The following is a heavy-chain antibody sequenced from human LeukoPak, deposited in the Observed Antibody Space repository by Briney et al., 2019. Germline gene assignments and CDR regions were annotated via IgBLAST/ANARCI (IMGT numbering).Heavy chain of an antibody. CDR2: ITSGFTP. Sequence: GGSLRLSCAASGLTFSDYAMSWFRQAPGKGLEWVSGITSGFTPLYADSVKGRFTISRDNAKNTLYLQMNSLRAEDTAVYYCARAERGGASLYWGQGTLVTVSS. D-gene: IGHD1-26*01. CDR1: GLTFSDYA. J-gene: IGHJ4*02. CDR3: ARAERGGASLY. V-gene: IGHV3-23*01.